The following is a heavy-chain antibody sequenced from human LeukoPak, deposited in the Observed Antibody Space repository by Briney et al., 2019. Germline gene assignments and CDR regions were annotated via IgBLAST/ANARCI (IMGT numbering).Heavy chain of an antibody. D-gene: IGHD5-18*01. V-gene: IGHV4-34*03. CDR1: GGSFSGYY. CDR3: LRGLPQNVDY. Sequence: TSETLSLTCAVYGGSFSGYYWTWIRQPPGKGLEWIGEINHRGSTDYNPSLKSRLTISVDTSQNQISLRLSSVTAADTAVYYCLRGLPQNVDYWGQGTLVAVSS. J-gene: IGHJ4*02. CDR2: INHRGST.